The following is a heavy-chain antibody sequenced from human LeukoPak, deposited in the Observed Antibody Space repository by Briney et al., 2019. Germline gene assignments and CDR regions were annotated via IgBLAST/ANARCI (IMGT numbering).Heavy chain of an antibody. CDR3: ARDIGGDYRPFDY. CDR1: GGTFSSYA. D-gene: IGHD4-17*01. Sequence: SVKVSCKASGGTFSSYAISWVRQAPGQGLEWMGRIIPILGIANYAQKFQGRVTITADKSTSTAYMELSRLRSDDTAVYYCARDIGGDYRPFDYWGQGTLVTVSS. V-gene: IGHV1-69*04. CDR2: IIPILGIA. J-gene: IGHJ4*02.